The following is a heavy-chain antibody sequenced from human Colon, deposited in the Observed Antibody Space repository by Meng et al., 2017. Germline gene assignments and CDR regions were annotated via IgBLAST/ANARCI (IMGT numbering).Heavy chain of an antibody. Sequence: VQGRWSGPGLVKPAGSLSLTCAVSGGSISSNWWSWVRQPPGKGLEWIGEFFHTGRTNYDPSLKSRVTISVDKSNNQFSLKLTSVTAADTAVYYCARHISILGQRGFDYWGQGTLVTVSS. D-gene: IGHD3/OR15-3a*01. CDR3: ARHISILGQRGFDY. V-gene: IGHV4-4*02. J-gene: IGHJ4*02. CDR1: GGSISSNW. CDR2: FFHTGRT.